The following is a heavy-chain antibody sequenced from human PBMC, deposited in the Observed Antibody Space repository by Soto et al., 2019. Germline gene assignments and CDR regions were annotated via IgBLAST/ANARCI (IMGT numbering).Heavy chain of an antibody. Sequence: SETLSLTCAVSGGSVRSNNWWFWVRQPPGKGLEWIGEIHHRESTNLNPSLKSRVTISVDRSKDEFSLKVKSVTAADTAVYYCGCRVEDISYDYYGMDVWGQGTTVTVSS. D-gene: IGHD2-15*01. J-gene: IGHJ6*02. CDR2: IHHREST. V-gene: IGHV4-4*02. CDR3: GCRVEDISYDYYGMDV. CDR1: GGSVRSNNW.